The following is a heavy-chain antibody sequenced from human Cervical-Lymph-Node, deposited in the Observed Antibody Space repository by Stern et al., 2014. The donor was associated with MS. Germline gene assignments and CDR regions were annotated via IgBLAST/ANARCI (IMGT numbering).Heavy chain of an antibody. CDR1: GYSFTDYA. CDR3: ARDRGTTVTFGFDP. D-gene: IGHD4-17*01. CDR2: INTVNGNA. J-gene: IGHJ5*02. Sequence: QVQLVQSGAEVKKPGASVKVSCKASGYSFTDYAMHWVRQAPGQRLEWMGWINTVNGNARYSQNFQGRVTITRDTSANTAYMELSSLRSEDTAMYYCARDRGTTVTFGFDPWGQGTLVIVSS. V-gene: IGHV1-3*04.